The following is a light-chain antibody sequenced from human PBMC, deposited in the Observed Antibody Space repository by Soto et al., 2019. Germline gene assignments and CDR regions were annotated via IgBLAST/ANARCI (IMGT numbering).Light chain of an antibody. CDR1: QSVSSTN. V-gene: IGKV3-20*01. CDR3: QQYGTSPFT. CDR2: DAS. Sequence: EIVLTQSPGTLSLSPGERAALSCRASQSVSSTNLAWYQQKPGQAPRLLIYDASSRATGIPDRFSGSGSGTDFSLTISRLEPEDFAVYYCQQYGTSPFTFGPGTTVDI. J-gene: IGKJ3*01.